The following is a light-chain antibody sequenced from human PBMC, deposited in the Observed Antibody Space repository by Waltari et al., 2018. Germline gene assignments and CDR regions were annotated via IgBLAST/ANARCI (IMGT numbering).Light chain of an antibody. CDR2: DVS. J-gene: IGLJ3*02. V-gene: IGLV2-14*01. CDR1: SSDVGFSHY. Sequence: QSALTQPASVSGSPGQSLTIPCTGTSSDVGFSHYVSWYQQHPGKAPKLMIYDVSERPSGVSNRFSGSKSGNTASLTISGLQAEDEADYYCNSYAGSSSWVFGGGTKLTVL. CDR3: NSYAGSSSWV.